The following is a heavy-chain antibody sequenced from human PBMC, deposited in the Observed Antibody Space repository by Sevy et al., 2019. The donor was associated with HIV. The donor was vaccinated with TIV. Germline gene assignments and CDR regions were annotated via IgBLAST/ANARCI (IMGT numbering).Heavy chain of an antibody. CDR1: GYTFNNYI. J-gene: IGHJ4*02. CDR2: VKTRTGDT. Sequence: ASVKVSCKASGYTFNNYIMYWVRQAPGQSLECVGWVKTRTGDTKYSQKFQGRVSISSNTSASTTYMEFNTLRSEDTAVYYCARDFCSGGSCYSAFVYWGQGTLVTVSS. CDR3: ARDFCSGGSCYSAFVY. V-gene: IGHV1-3*04. D-gene: IGHD2-15*01.